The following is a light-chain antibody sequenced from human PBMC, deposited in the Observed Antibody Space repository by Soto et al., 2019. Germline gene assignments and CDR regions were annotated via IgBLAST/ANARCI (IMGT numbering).Light chain of an antibody. CDR1: SSDVGGYNY. J-gene: IGLJ1*01. Sequence: QSVLTQPASVSGSPGQSITISCTGTSSDVGGYNYVSWYQQHPGKAPKLMIYEVSNRPSGVSNRFSGSKSGNTASLTISGLQAEDEADYYCSSYTSSRGVFGTGTKVTVL. CDR3: SSYTSSRGV. V-gene: IGLV2-14*01. CDR2: EVS.